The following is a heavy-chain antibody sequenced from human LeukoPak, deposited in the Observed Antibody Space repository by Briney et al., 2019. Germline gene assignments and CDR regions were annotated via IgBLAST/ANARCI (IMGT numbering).Heavy chain of an antibody. CDR1: GGSISSSNW. V-gene: IGHV4-4*02. Sequence: SETLSLTCAVSGGSISSSNWWSWVRQPPGKGLEWIGEIYHSGSTNYNPSLKSRVTISVDKSKNQFSLKLSSVTAADTAVYYFARRLTGYYTPLDYWGQGTLVTVSS. D-gene: IGHD3-9*01. CDR2: IYHSGST. J-gene: IGHJ4*02. CDR3: ARRLTGYYTPLDY.